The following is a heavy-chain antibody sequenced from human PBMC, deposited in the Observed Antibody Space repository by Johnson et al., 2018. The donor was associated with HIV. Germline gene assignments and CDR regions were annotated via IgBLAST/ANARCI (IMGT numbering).Heavy chain of an antibody. J-gene: IGHJ3*02. CDR3: ARGRASWELYDAFEI. Sequence: VQLVESGGGLVQPGGSLRLSCAASGFTFSDYYMSWIRQAPGKGLEWISYISSSGSTIYYADPVKGRFTISRDNAKNSLYLQMSSLRAGDTAVYYCARGRASWELYDAFEIWGQGTMVIVSS. CDR2: ISSSGSTI. D-gene: IGHD1-26*01. V-gene: IGHV3-11*04. CDR1: GFTFSDYY.